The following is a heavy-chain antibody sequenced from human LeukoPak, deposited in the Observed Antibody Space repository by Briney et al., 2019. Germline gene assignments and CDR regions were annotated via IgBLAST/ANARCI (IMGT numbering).Heavy chain of an antibody. CDR3: AREGPGWSHTGNAFVI. D-gene: IGHD6-19*01. V-gene: IGHV1-69*13. CDR2: IIPIFGTA. CDR1: GGTFSSYA. Sequence: GASVKVSCKASGGTFSSYAISWVRQAPGQGLEWMGGIIPIFGTANYAQKFQGRVTITADESTSTAYMELSSLRSEDTAVDYCAREGPGWSHTGNAFVIWGQGTMATVSS. J-gene: IGHJ3*02.